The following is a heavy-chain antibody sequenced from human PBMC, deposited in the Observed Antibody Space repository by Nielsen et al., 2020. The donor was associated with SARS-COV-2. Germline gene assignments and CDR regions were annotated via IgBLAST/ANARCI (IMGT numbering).Heavy chain of an antibody. J-gene: IGHJ6*02. V-gene: IGHV3-9*01. Sequence: GGSLRLSCAASGFTLDDYAMHWVRQAPGKGLEWVSGISWNSGSIGYADSVKGRFTISRDNAKNSLYLQMNSLRAEDTALYYCALLPAASYYYGMDVWGQGTTVTVSS. CDR2: ISWNSGSI. D-gene: IGHD2-2*01. CDR3: ALLPAASYYYGMDV. CDR1: GFTLDDYA.